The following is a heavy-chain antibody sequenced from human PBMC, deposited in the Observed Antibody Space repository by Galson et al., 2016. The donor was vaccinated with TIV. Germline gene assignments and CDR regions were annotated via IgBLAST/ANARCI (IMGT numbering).Heavy chain of an antibody. Sequence: QSGAEVKKPGESLKISCQASGYTFTDYWIAWVRQMPGKGLEWMGIIYPGDSHTKYSPSFQGQVTISADKSITTAYLQWSSLKASDPAIYYCARHPRTSMDHLNVYYYMDLWGKGTTVIVSS. D-gene: IGHD1-1*01. V-gene: IGHV5-51*01. CDR2: IYPGDSHT. J-gene: IGHJ6*03. CDR1: GYTFTDYW. CDR3: ARHPRTSMDHLNVYYYMDL.